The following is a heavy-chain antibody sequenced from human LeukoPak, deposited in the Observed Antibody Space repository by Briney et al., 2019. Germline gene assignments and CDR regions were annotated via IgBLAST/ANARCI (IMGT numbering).Heavy chain of an antibody. Sequence: SGGSLRLSCAASGFTFSRQAMSWVRQASGKGLEWVSGISGSGGSTYYADSVKGRFTITRDNSKNTLYLQMNSLRAEDTAVYYCAKAATSYYFDYWGQGTLVTVSS. D-gene: IGHD5-24*01. V-gene: IGHV3-23*01. CDR3: AKAATSYYFDY. J-gene: IGHJ4*02. CDR2: ISGSGGST. CDR1: GFTFSRQA.